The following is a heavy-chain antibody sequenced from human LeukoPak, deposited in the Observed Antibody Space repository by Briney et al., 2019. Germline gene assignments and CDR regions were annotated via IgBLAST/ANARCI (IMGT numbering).Heavy chain of an antibody. D-gene: IGHD1-26*01. CDR3: AKPARELHLDY. CDR1: GFTFSSFA. CDR2: ISGSGGST. V-gene: IGHV3-23*01. Sequence: AGGSLRLSCAASGFTFSSFAMSWVRHAPGKGLEWVSIISGSGGSTYYADSVEGRFTISRDNSKNTLYLQMNSLRAEDTAVYYCAKPARELHLDYWGQGTLVTVSS. J-gene: IGHJ4*02.